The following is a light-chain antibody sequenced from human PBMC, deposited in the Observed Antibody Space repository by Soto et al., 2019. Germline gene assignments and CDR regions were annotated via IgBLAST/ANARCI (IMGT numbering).Light chain of an antibody. CDR3: QHRYNWLIT. CDR1: QSVSSY. J-gene: IGKJ5*01. V-gene: IGKV3-11*01. CDR2: DES. Sequence: EIVMTQSPAILSVSPGERATLSCRASQSVSSYLAWYQQKTGQDTRLIIYDESNRATGIPARFSGSGSGTDFTLTIRSLEPEELAVYYCQHRYNWLITFGQGTRREI.